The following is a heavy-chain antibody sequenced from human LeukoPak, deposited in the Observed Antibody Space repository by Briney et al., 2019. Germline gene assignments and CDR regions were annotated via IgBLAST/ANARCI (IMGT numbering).Heavy chain of an antibody. D-gene: IGHD2-2*01. CDR2: IIPIFGTA. CDR1: GGTFSSYA. J-gene: IGHJ6*02. Sequence: ASVKVSCKASGGTFSSYAISWVRQAPGQGLEWMGGIIPIFGTANYAQKFQGRVTITADESTSTAYMELSSLRSEDTAVYYCAGFPLYYCSSTSCDSYSPRRYGMDVWGQGTTVTVSS. V-gene: IGHV1-69*13. CDR3: AGFPLYYCSSTSCDSYSPRRYGMDV.